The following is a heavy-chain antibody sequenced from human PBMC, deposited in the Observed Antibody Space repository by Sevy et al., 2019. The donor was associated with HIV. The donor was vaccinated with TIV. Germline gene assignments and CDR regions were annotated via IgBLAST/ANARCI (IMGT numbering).Heavy chain of an antibody. Sequence: SETLSLTCAVYGGSFSGYYWNWIRQPPGKGLEWIGEINHSGSTHYNPSLKSRVNISVDTSKNQVSLRLNSVTAADTAVYYCAREPPVVVVPCAPSWFDPWGQGTLVTVSS. J-gene: IGHJ5*02. CDR3: AREPPVVVVPCAPSWFDP. D-gene: IGHD2-2*01. V-gene: IGHV4-34*01. CDR2: INHSGST. CDR1: GGSFSGYY.